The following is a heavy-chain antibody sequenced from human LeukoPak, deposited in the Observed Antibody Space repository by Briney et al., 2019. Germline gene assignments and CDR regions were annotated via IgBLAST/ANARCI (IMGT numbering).Heavy chain of an antibody. CDR1: GFTFSSYD. CDR3: AKKGQADDYGKPD. Sequence: QSGGSLRLSCAASGFTFSSYDLSWVRQAPGKGLECVSAISRGVGSTYYADSAKGRFTISRDNSKNTLYLQMNNLRADDTAVYYCAKKGQADDYGKPDWGQGTLVTVSS. D-gene: IGHD4-17*01. CDR2: ISRGVGST. J-gene: IGHJ4*02. V-gene: IGHV3-23*01.